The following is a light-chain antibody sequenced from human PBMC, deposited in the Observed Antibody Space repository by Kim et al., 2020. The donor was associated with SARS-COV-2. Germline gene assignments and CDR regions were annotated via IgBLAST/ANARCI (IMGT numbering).Light chain of an antibody. Sequence: ASEGDRVTITCRASQSISSYLNWYQQKPGKAPKLLIYAASSFQIGVPSRFSGSGSGTDFTLTINSLQPEDSATYYCQQSYSTPPTFGRGTKVDIK. V-gene: IGKV1-39*01. CDR1: QSISSY. CDR2: AAS. J-gene: IGKJ1*01. CDR3: QQSYSTPPT.